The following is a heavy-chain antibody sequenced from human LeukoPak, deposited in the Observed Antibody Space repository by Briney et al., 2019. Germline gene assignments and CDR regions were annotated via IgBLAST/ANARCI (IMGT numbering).Heavy chain of an antibody. CDR1: GFTFDDYA. CDR3: AKSPGYSYGYVY. J-gene: IGHJ4*02. Sequence: PGGSLRLSCAASGFTFDDYAMHWVRQAPEKGLEWVSLISGDGGSTYYADSVKGRFTISRDNSKNSLYLQMNSLRTEDTALYYCAKSPGYSYGYVYWGQGTLVTVSS. V-gene: IGHV3-43*02. D-gene: IGHD5-18*01. CDR2: ISGDGGST.